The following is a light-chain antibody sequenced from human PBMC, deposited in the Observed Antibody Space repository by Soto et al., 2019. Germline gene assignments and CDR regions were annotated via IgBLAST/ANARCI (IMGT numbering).Light chain of an antibody. Sequence: EIGMTQSPGTLSVSPGARATLSCRASQSVSSKLAWYQQKPGQAPRLLIYGASTRATGIPARFSGSGSGTEFTLTISSLQSEDFAVYYCQQYNNWLMYTFGQGTKLEIK. CDR1: QSVSSK. CDR2: GAS. CDR3: QQYNNWLMYT. J-gene: IGKJ2*01. V-gene: IGKV3-15*01.